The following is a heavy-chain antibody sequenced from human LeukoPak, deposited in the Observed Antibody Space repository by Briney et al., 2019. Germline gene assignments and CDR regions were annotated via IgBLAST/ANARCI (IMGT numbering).Heavy chain of an antibody. Sequence: ASVKVSCKASGYTFTSYGISWVRQAPGQGLEWMGWISAYNGNTNYAQKLQGRVTMTTDTSTSTAYMELRSLRSEDTAVYYCARAHAPWGYQLNYYYMDVWGKGTTVTVSS. D-gene: IGHD3-16*01. J-gene: IGHJ6*03. CDR1: GYTFTSYG. CDR3: ARAHAPWGYQLNYYYMDV. V-gene: IGHV1-18*01. CDR2: ISAYNGNT.